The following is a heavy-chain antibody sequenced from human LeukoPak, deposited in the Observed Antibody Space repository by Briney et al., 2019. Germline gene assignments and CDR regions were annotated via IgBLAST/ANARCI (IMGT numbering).Heavy chain of an antibody. CDR1: GYTFTSYA. D-gene: IGHD2-8*01. CDR3: ARDRMAYGMDV. Sequence: GASVKVSCKASGYTFTSYAMHWVRQAPGQRLEWMGWINAGNGNTKYSQKFQGRVTMTTETSTSTAYMELRSLRSDDTAVYYCARDRMAYGMDVWAKGPRSPSP. V-gene: IGHV1-3*01. J-gene: IGHJ6*02. CDR2: INAGNGNT.